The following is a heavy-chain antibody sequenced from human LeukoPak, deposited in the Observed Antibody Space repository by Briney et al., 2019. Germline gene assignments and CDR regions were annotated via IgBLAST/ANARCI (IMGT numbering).Heavy chain of an antibody. V-gene: IGHV4-4*07. J-gene: IGHJ2*01. Sequence: PSETLSLTCTVSGGSISSYYWSWIRQPAGKGLEWIGRIYTSGSTNYNPSLKSRVTMSVDTSKNQFSLKLSSVTAADTAVYYCARVERDRLRPSYFDLWGRGTLVTVSS. CDR1: GGSISSYY. CDR3: ARVERDRLRPSYFDL. CDR2: IYTSGST. D-gene: IGHD4-17*01.